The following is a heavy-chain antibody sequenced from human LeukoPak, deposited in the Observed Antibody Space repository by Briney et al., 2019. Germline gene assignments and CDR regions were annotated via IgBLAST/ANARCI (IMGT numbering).Heavy chain of an antibody. CDR3: ASGGDYYDSSGKGDY. CDR2: IYSGGST. D-gene: IGHD3-22*01. J-gene: IGHJ4*02. V-gene: IGHV3-53*01. CDR1: GFTVSSNY. Sequence: SGGSLRLSCAASGFTVSSNYMSWVRRAPGKGLEWVSVIYSGGSTYYADSVKGRFTISRDNSKNTLYLQMNSLRAEDTAVYYCASGGDYYDSSGKGDYWGQGTLVTVSS.